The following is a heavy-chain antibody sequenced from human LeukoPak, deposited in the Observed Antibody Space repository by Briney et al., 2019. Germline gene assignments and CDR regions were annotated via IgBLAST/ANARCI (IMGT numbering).Heavy chain of an antibody. CDR2: INHSGST. D-gene: IGHD3-3*01. Sequence: KSSETLSLTCAVYGGSFSGYYWSWIRQPPGKWLEWIGEINHSGSTNYNPSLKSRVTILVYTSKNQVSLKLSSVTGADTAVYYCARKEGGVWFDPWGQGTLVTVSS. CDR1: GGSFSGYY. CDR3: ARKEGGVWFDP. V-gene: IGHV4-34*01. J-gene: IGHJ5*02.